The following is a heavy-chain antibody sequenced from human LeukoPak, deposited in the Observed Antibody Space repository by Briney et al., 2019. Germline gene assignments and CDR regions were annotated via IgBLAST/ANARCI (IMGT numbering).Heavy chain of an antibody. D-gene: IGHD2-2*01. J-gene: IGHJ4*02. CDR3: ASPLCSSTSCYETPFDY. V-gene: IGHV4-39*01. CDR1: GGSISSSSYY. Sequence: SKTLSLTCTVSGGSISSSSYYWGWIRQPPGKGLEWIGSIYYSGSTYYNPSLKSRVTISVDTSKNQFSLKLSSVTAADTAVYYCASPLCSSTSCYETPFDYWGQGTLVTVSS. CDR2: IYYSGST.